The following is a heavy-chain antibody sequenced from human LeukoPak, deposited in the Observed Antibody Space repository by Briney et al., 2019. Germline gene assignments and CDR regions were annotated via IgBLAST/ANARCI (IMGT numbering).Heavy chain of an antibody. CDR2: ISSSGSTI. J-gene: IGHJ4*02. Sequence: GGSLRLSCAASGFTFSDYYMSWIRQAPGKGLEWVSYISSSGSTIYYADSVKGRFTISRDNAKNSLYLQVNSLRAEDTAVYYCARDGIMGPIEYYFDYWGQGTLVTVSS. D-gene: IGHD1-26*01. CDR3: ARDGIMGPIEYYFDY. V-gene: IGHV3-11*04. CDR1: GFTFSDYY.